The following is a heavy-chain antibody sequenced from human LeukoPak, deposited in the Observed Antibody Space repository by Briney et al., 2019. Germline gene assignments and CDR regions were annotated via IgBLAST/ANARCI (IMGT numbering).Heavy chain of an antibody. Sequence: SETLSLTCTVSGGSISSYYWSWIRQHPGKGLEWVGYIYYSGSTSYNPSLKSRVTISVDTSKNRFSLRLRSVTAADTAVYYCARTVGANWDLFDYWGQGTLVTVSS. V-gene: IGHV4-59*01. CDR3: ARTVGANWDLFDY. CDR1: GGSISSYY. CDR2: IYYSGST. D-gene: IGHD7-27*01. J-gene: IGHJ4*02.